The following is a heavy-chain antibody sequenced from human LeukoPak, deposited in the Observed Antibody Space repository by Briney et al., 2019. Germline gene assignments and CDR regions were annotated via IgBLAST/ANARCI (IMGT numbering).Heavy chain of an antibody. CDR2: FDPEDGET. J-gene: IGHJ1*01. Sequence: GASVKVSCKVSGYTLTELSMHWVRQAPGKGLEWMGGFDPEDGETIYAQKLQGRVTMTEGTSTDTAYMELSSLRSEDTAVYYCATTYYYDSSGYWFQHWGQGTLVTVSS. CDR1: GYTLTELS. D-gene: IGHD3-22*01. CDR3: ATTYYYDSSGYWFQH. V-gene: IGHV1-24*01.